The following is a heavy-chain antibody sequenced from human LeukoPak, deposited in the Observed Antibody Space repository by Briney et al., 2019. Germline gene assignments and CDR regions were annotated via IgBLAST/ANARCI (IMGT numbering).Heavy chain of an antibody. J-gene: IGHJ5*02. D-gene: IGHD3-10*01. Sequence: ASETLSLTCAVYGGSFSGYYWSWIRQPPGKGLEWIGEINHSGSTNYNPSLKSRVTISVDTSKNQFSLRLSSVNAADTAVYFCAREGTSGGLNWLDPWGQGTLVTVSS. V-gene: IGHV4-34*01. CDR1: GGSFSGYY. CDR2: INHSGST. CDR3: AREGTSGGLNWLDP.